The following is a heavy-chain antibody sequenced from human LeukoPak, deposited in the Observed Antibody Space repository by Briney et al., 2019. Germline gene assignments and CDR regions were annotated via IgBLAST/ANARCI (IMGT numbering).Heavy chain of an antibody. D-gene: IGHD2-21*02. CDR3: ARDGVFRFEVGDVYYYYMDV. V-gene: IGHV1-2*02. CDR1: GYIFTGYY. Sequence: ASVKVSCKASGYIFTGYYIHWVRQAPGQGLEWMGWINPNSGDTKYAQKFQGRVTMTRDTSNNTVYMDLTRLIFDDTAMYYCARDGVFRFEVGDVYYYYMDVWAKGQRSSFP. J-gene: IGHJ6*03. CDR2: INPNSGDT.